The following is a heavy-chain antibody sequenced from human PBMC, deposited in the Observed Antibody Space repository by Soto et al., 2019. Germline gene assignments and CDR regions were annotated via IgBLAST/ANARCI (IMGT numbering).Heavy chain of an antibody. V-gene: IGHV1-8*01. CDR2: INPNSGNT. J-gene: IGHJ6*02. Sequence: ASVKVSCKVSGYTFTSSDINWVRQATGQGLEWMGWINPNSGNTGSAQRFQGRVTMTRNTSTSTAYMELRSLRSDDTAVYYGAREGRYYVSSGSYGSYYYGMDFWGQGTAVTVSS. D-gene: IGHD3-22*01. CDR3: AREGRYYVSSGSYGSYYYGMDF. CDR1: GYTFTSSD.